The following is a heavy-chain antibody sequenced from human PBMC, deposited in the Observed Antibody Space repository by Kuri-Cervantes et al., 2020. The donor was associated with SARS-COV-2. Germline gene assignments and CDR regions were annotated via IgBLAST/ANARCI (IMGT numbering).Heavy chain of an antibody. V-gene: IGHV3-33*06. CDR2: IWYDGSNK. Sequence: GESLKISCAASGFTFSSYGIHWVRQAPGKGLEWVAVIWYDGSNKYYADSVKGRFTISRDNSKNTLYLQMNSLRAEDTAVYYCAKQPRNKLELRFLESRYFDYWGQGTLVTVSS. CDR3: AKQPRNKLELRFLESRYFDY. J-gene: IGHJ4*02. CDR1: GFTFSSYG. D-gene: IGHD1-7*01.